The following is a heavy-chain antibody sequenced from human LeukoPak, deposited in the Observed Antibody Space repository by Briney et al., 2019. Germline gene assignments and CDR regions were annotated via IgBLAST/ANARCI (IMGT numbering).Heavy chain of an antibody. CDR3: ARGADGVSSNSRGWFDP. Sequence: PGGSLRLSCAASGFTFSSYRVNWVRQAPGKGLEWVSSISTSSSYIYYADSVKGRFTISRDNARNSLYLQMNTLRAEDTAVYSCARGADGVSSNSRGWFDPWGQGTLVTVSS. CDR2: ISTSSSYI. CDR1: GFTFSSYR. J-gene: IGHJ5*02. D-gene: IGHD2-15*01. V-gene: IGHV3-21*01.